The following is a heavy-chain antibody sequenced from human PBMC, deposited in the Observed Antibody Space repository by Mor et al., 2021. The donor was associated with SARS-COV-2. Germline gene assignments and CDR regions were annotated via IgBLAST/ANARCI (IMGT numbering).Heavy chain of an antibody. Sequence: ISYDGSYKYYADSVKGRFTISRDNSKNTLYLQMNSLRAEDTAVYYCAKHSTAKYYFDYWGQGTLVT. J-gene: IGHJ4*02. CDR2: ISYDGSYK. V-gene: IGHV3-30*18. D-gene: IGHD1-1*01. CDR3: AKHSTAKYYFDY.